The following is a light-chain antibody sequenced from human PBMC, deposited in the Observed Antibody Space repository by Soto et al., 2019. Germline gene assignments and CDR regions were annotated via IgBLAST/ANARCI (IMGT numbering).Light chain of an antibody. Sequence: QSALTQPASVSGSPGQSVTISCTGTSSDVGAYKYVSWYQKHPGKAPKLMIYGVSNRPSGVSNRFSGPKSGNTAFPTISVLQPEDEADYYCSSFTGPTTLDVFGTGTKVTAL. CDR2: GVS. CDR1: SSDVGAYKY. J-gene: IGLJ1*01. V-gene: IGLV2-14*03. CDR3: SSFTGPTTLDV.